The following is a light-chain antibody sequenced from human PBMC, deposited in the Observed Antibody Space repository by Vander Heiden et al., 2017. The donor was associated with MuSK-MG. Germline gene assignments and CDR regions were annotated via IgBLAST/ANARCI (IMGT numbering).Light chain of an antibody. V-gene: IGKV1-39*01. J-gene: IGKJ5*01. CDR1: QSISSY. CDR2: AAS. Sequence: SSLSASVGDRATITCRASQSISSYLDWYQQKPGKAPRLLIYAASSWQSGVPARFSGSGSGTDFTLTISSLQPEDFAAYYCQQSDSSPPITFGQGTQVEIK. CDR3: QQSDSSPPIT.